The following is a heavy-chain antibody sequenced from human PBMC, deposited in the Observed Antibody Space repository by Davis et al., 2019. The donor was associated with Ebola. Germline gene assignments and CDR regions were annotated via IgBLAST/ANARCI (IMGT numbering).Heavy chain of an antibody. D-gene: IGHD6-19*01. J-gene: IGHJ6*02. Sequence: PGGSLRLSCAASGFTFSSYAMSWVRQAPGKGLEWVSAISSSGDSTYYADSVKGRFTISRDNSKNTLYLQMNSLRAEDTAVYYCARARAVAYYYYGMDVWGQGTTVTVSS. V-gene: IGHV3-23*01. CDR3: ARARAVAYYYYGMDV. CDR2: ISSSGDST. CDR1: GFTFSSYA.